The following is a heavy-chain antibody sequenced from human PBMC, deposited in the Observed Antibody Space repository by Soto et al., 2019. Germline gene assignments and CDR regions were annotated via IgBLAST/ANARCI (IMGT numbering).Heavy chain of an antibody. CDR3: ARTENKLELAWFDP. D-gene: IGHD1-7*01. CDR2: IIPIFGTA. V-gene: IGHV1-69*13. CDR1: GGTFSSYA. J-gene: IGHJ5*02. Sequence: SVKVSCKASGGTFSSYAISWVRQAPGQGLEWMGGIIPIFGTANYAQKFQGRVTITADESTSTAYMELSSLRSEDTAVYYCARTENKLELAWFDPWGQGTPVTVSS.